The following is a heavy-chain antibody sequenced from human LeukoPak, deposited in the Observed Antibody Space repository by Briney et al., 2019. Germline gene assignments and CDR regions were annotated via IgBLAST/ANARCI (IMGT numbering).Heavy chain of an antibody. CDR1: GFTFDDYG. CDR2: INWNGGST. CDR3: ARGLFLSGYLDAFDI. D-gene: IGHD3-22*01. V-gene: IGHV3-20*04. Sequence: GGSLRLSCAASGFTFDDYGMSWVRQAPGKGLEWVSGINWNGGSTGYADSVKGRFTISRDNLKNVLYLQMNSLKVEDTALYYCARGLFLSGYLDAFDIWGQGTVVTVSS. J-gene: IGHJ3*02.